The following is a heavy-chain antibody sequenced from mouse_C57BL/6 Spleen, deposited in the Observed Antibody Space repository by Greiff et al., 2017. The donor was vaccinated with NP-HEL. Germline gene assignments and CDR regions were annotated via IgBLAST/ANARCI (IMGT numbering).Heavy chain of an antibody. CDR1: GYTFTSYW. CDR3: AVITTVVAKNYAMDY. V-gene: IGHV1-64*01. D-gene: IGHD1-1*01. J-gene: IGHJ4*01. Sequence: QVQLQQPGAELVKPGASVKLSCKASGYTFTSYWMHWVKQRPGQGLEWIGMIHPNSGSTNYNEKFKSKAILTVDKSSSTAYMQLSSLTSEDSAVYYCAVITTVVAKNYAMDYWGQGTSVTVSS. CDR2: IHPNSGST.